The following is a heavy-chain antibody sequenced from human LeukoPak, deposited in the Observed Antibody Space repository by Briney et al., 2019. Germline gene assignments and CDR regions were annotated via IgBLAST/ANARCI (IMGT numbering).Heavy chain of an antibody. CDR2: ISSSSSYI. CDR3: ASSSLRGSDAFDI. D-gene: IGHD3-16*01. J-gene: IGHJ3*02. CDR1: GFTFSSYA. Sequence: GGSLRLSCAASGFTFSSYAMTWVRQAPGKELEWLSSISSSSSYIYYADSVKGRFTISRDNAKNSLYLQMNSLRAEDTAVYYCASSSLRGSDAFDIWGQGTMVTVSS. V-gene: IGHV3-21*01.